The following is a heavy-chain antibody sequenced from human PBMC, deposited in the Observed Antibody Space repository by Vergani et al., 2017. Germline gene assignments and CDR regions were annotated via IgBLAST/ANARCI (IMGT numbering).Heavy chain of an antibody. J-gene: IGHJ4*02. CDR3: ARGDYGILTGYRY. V-gene: IGHV1-46*03. CDR2: INPSGGHT. CDR1: GYTFRNYY. Sequence: QVQVVQSGAEVKKSGASVKVSCKTSGYTFRNYYMHLVRQAPGQRLEWMGIINPSGGHTNYAQQFQGRVTMTRDTSTSTVYMELSSLRSEDTAIYYCARGDYGILTGYRYWGQGTLVTVSA. D-gene: IGHD3-9*01.